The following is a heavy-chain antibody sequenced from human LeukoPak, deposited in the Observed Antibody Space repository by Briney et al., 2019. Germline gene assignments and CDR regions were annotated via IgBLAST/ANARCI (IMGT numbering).Heavy chain of an antibody. Sequence: GGSLRLSCAASGFTFSSYSMNWVRQAPGKGREWVSSISSSSSYIYYADSVKGRFTISRDNAKNSLYLQMNSLRAEDTAVYYCARSIAVAGDYWGQGTLVTVSS. J-gene: IGHJ4*02. CDR1: GFTFSSYS. CDR3: ARSIAVAGDY. D-gene: IGHD6-19*01. CDR2: ISSSSSYI. V-gene: IGHV3-21*01.